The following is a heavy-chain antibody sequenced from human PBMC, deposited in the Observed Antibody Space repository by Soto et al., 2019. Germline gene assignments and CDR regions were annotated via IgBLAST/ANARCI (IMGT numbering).Heavy chain of an antibody. J-gene: IGHJ5*02. CDR1: GFTFSDYY. D-gene: IGHD6-13*01. Sequence: QVQLVESGGGLVKPGGSLRLSCAASGFTFSDYYMSWVRQAPGKGLEWVSCISSSSSNTNYADSVKGRFTISRDNAKNSLYLQMNSLRAEDTAVYYGARFAAGSVNWFDPWGQGTLVTVSS. V-gene: IGHV3-11*06. CDR3: ARFAAGSVNWFDP. CDR2: ISSSSSNT.